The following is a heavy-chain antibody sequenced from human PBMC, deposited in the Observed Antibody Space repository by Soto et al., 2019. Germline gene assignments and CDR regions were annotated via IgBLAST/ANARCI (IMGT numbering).Heavy chain of an antibody. V-gene: IGHV7-4-1*01. D-gene: IGHD3-16*02. CDR1: GYTFTSYA. CDR3: ARGLGGLHLGELSSANFDY. CDR2: INTNTGNP. Sequence: GASVQVSCKASGYTFTSYAMNWVRQAPGQGLERMGRINTNTGNPTYAQGFTGRFVFSLDTSVSTAYLQICSLKAEDTDVYYCARGLGGLHLGELSSANFDYWGQGTLVTVSA. J-gene: IGHJ4*02.